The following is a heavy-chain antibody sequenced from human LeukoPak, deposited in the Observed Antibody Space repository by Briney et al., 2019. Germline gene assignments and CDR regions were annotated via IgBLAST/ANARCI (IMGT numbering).Heavy chain of an antibody. CDR2: IIPIFGTA. D-gene: IGHD5-18*01. J-gene: IGHJ4*02. CDR1: GGTFSSYA. V-gene: IGHV1-69*06. CDR3: AREIQLNTFDY. Sequence: SVKVSCKASGGTFSSYAISWVRQAPGQGLEWMGGIIPIFGTANYTQKFQGRVTITAVKSTSTAYMELSSLRSEDTAVYYCAREIQLNTFDYWGQGTLVTVSS.